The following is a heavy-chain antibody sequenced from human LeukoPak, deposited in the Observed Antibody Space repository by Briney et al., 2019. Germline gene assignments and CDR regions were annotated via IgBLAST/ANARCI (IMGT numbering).Heavy chain of an antibody. V-gene: IGHV4-59*01. CDR1: GGSIRSNY. CDR3: ARDEKNWFEY. Sequence: PSETLSLTCKVSGGSIRSNYWSWIRQPPGKGLEWIGYIYYSGSTNYNPSLKSRVTISVDTSKNQFSLSLSSVTAADTAVYYCARDEKNWFEYWGQGTLVTVSS. CDR2: IYYSGST. J-gene: IGHJ5*01.